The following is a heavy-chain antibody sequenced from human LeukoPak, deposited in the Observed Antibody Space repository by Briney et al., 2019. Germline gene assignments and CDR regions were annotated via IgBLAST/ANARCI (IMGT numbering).Heavy chain of an antibody. Sequence: GGSLRLSCAASGFTFDDYAMHWVRQAPGKGLEWVSGISWNSGSIGYADSVKGRFTISRDNAKNSLYLQMNSLRAEDTALYYCASGAQWLVPPDYWGQGTLVTVSS. CDR3: ASGAQWLVPPDY. D-gene: IGHD6-19*01. CDR1: GFTFDDYA. CDR2: ISWNSGSI. V-gene: IGHV3-9*01. J-gene: IGHJ4*02.